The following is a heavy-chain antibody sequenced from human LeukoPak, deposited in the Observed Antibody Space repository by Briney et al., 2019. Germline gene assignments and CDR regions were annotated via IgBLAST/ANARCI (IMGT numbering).Heavy chain of an antibody. CDR2: IYSGGST. V-gene: IGHV3-66*02. D-gene: IGHD5-12*01. J-gene: IGHJ6*03. CDR1: GFTVSSNY. CDR3: AREGYSGYGRWEGYMDV. Sequence: GGSLRLSCAASGFTVSSNYMSWVRQAPGKGLEWVSVIYSGGSTYYEDSVKGRFTISRDNSKNTLYLQMNSLRAEDTAVYYCAREGYSGYGRWEGYMDVWGKGTTVTVSS.